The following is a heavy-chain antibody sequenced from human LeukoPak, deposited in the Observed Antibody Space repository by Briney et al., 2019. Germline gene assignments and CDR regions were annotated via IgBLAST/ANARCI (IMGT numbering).Heavy chain of an antibody. V-gene: IGHV4-38-2*01. Sequence: PSETLSLTCAVSGYSLSTVLYWRWIRQPPGKRLEWIGSIYHSGNTNSNPSLKSRVTISVVTSKNKFSLRLSLVTAADTAVYYFATSPDVNYYMDVWGKGTTVTVSS. CDR2: IYHSGNT. CDR1: GYSLSTVLY. J-gene: IGHJ6*03. CDR3: ATSPDVNYYMDV.